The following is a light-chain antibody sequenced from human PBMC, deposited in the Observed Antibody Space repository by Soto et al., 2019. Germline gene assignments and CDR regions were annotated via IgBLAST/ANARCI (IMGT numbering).Light chain of an antibody. CDR1: QSVSSSY. J-gene: IGKJ1*01. CDR3: QEYGSSPWT. CDR2: GAS. V-gene: IGKV3-20*01. Sequence: EIVLTQSPGTLSLSPGEGATLSCRASQSVSSSYLAWYQQKPGQAPRLLIYGASSRATGIPDRFSGSGSGTDFTRTISTLEPDEFAVYYCQEYGSSPWTFGQGTKVEIK.